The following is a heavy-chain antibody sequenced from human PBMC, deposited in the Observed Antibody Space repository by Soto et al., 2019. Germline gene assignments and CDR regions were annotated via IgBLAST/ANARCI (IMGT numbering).Heavy chain of an antibody. CDR2: INHSGST. J-gene: IGHJ4*02. CDR1: GGSFSGYY. Sequence: SETLSLTCAVYGGSFSGYYWSWIRQPPGKGLEWIGEINHSGSTNHNPSLKSRVTISVDTSKNQFSLKLSSVTAADTAVYYCARGNPVTPFDYWGQGTLVTVSS. CDR3: ARGNPVTPFDY. D-gene: IGHD4-17*01. V-gene: IGHV4-34*01.